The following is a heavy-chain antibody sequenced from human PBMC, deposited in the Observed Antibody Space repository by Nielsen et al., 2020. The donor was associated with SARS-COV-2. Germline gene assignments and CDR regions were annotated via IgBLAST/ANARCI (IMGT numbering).Heavy chain of an antibody. D-gene: IGHD2-15*01. CDR1: GGSISSSSYY. CDR3: ARDSGSSDY. CDR2: IYYSGST. V-gene: IGHV4-39*07. J-gene: IGHJ4*02. Sequence: SATLPLTCTVSGGSISSSSYYWGWIRQPPGKGLEWIGSIYYSGSTYYNPSLKSRVTISVDTSKNQFSLKLSSVTAADTAVYYCARDSGSSDYWGQGTLVTVSS.